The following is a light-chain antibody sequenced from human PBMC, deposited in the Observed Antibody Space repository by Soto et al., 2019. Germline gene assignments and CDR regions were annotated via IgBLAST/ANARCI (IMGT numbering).Light chain of an antibody. CDR3: QQSYSTPWT. V-gene: IGKV1-39*01. CDR2: GAS. Sequence: DIQMTQSPSSLSASVGDRVSITCRASQSIRSHLNWFQHKPGKAPKVLIYGASSLQGGVPSRFSGSGSGTDFTLTISSLQPEDFATYYCQQSYSTPWTFGQGTKVDIK. CDR1: QSIRSH. J-gene: IGKJ1*01.